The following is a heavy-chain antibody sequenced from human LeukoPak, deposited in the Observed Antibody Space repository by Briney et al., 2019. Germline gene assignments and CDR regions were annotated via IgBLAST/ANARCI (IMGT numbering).Heavy chain of an antibody. Sequence: GGSLRLSCAPSGFTFSSYYMNWVRQAPGKGLEWVSSISSSSSYIYYADSVKGRFTISRDNAKNSLYLQMNSLRAEDTAVYYCARDLRPYCSGGSCSLDYWGQGTLVTVSP. J-gene: IGHJ4*02. CDR1: GFTFSSYY. D-gene: IGHD2-15*01. CDR2: ISSSSSYI. CDR3: ARDLRPYCSGGSCSLDY. V-gene: IGHV3-21*01.